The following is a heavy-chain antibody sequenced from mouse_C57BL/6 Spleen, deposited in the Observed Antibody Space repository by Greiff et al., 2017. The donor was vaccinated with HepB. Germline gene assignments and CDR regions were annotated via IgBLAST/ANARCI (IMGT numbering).Heavy chain of an antibody. D-gene: IGHD1-1*01. Sequence: QVQLQQPGAELVMPGASVKLSCKASGYTFTSYWMHWVKQRPGQGLEWIGEIDPSDSYTNYNQKFKGKSTLTVDKSSSTAYMQLSSLTSEDSAVYYCARYYYGSSKGVFDYWGQGTTLTVSS. CDR1: GYTFTSYW. CDR2: IDPSDSYT. J-gene: IGHJ2*01. V-gene: IGHV1-69*01. CDR3: ARYYYGSSKGVFDY.